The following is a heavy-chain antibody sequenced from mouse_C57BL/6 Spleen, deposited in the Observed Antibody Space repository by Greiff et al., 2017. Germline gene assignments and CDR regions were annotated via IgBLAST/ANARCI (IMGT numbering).Heavy chain of an antibody. CDR2: INPSSGST. D-gene: IGHD4-1*01. CDR1: GYTFTSYW. Sequence: VQLQQSGAELAKPGASVKLSCKASGYTFTSYWMHWVQKRPGQGLEWIGYINPSSGSTKYNQKFKDKATLTADKSSSTAYMQLSSLTYEDSAVYYCARANWGFDYGGQGTTLTVSS. CDR3: ARANWGFDY. J-gene: IGHJ2*01. V-gene: IGHV1-7*01.